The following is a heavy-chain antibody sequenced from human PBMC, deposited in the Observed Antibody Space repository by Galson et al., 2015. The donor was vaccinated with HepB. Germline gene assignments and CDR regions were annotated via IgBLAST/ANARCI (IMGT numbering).Heavy chain of an antibody. CDR3: TRSGDLSLSYYYYYMDV. J-gene: IGHJ6*03. V-gene: IGHV3-73*01. Sequence: SLRLSCAASGFTFSGSAMHWVRQASGKGLEWVGRIRSKANSYATAYAASVKGRFTISRDDSKNTAYLQMNSLKTEDTAVYYCTRSGDLSLSYYYYYMDVWGKGTTVTVSS. CDR1: GFTFSGSA. D-gene: IGHD3-16*02. CDR2: IRSKANSYAT.